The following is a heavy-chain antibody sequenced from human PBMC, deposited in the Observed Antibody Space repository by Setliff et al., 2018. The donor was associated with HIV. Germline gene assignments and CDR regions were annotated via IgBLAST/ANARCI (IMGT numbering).Heavy chain of an antibody. D-gene: IGHD3-10*01. CDR2: IYHDGNT. J-gene: IGHJ5*02. V-gene: IGHV4-39*02. Sequence: SETLSLTCTASGGSYSSTFHYWVWIRQPPGKGLEWVGSIYHDGNTYYNPSLDSRVTISADTSETHFSLRLTSATAADTGVYFCARRDLTSVPTWGRGTLVTVSS. CDR3: ARRDLTSVPT. CDR1: GGSYSSTFHY.